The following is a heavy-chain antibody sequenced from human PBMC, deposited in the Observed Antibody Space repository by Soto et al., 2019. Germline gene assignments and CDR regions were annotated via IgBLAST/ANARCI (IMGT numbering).Heavy chain of an antibody. CDR2: INSDGSST. V-gene: IGHV3-74*01. J-gene: IGHJ6*04. CDR3: AREGFSYGYGYYYYNGMDV. Sequence: PGRSLRLSSAASEVTFSSYWVHWVRQAPRKGLVWVSRINSDGSSTNYAHSVKGRFTISRDHAKNTLYLQIDSLRAEDTAVYYCAREGFSYGYGYYYYNGMDVWGEGTTVTVSS. D-gene: IGHD5-18*01. CDR1: EVTFSSYW.